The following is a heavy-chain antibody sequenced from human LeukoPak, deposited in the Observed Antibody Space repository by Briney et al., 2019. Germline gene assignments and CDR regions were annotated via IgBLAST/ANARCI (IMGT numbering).Heavy chain of an antibody. CDR1: GGSISSYH. J-gene: IGHJ3*02. CDR2: IYYSGST. Sequence: SETLSLTCTVSGGSISSYHWSWIRQPPGKGLEWIGYIYYSGSTNYNPSLKSRVTISVDTSKNQFSLKLSSVTAADTAVYYCARGTCSGGSCYWSLLTTLDAFDIWGQGTMVTVSS. V-gene: IGHV4-59*08. CDR3: ARGTCSGGSCYWSLLTTLDAFDI. D-gene: IGHD2-15*01.